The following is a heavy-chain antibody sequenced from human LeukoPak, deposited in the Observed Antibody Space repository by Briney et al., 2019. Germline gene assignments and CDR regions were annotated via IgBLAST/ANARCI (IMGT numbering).Heavy chain of an antibody. CDR3: ASSRKYSSSWYFDY. Sequence: GGSLRLSCAASGFTFRSFAMHWVRQAPGKGLDWVTFISYDGNTEYYADSVEGRFTISRDNAKNSLYLQMNSLRAEDTAVYYCASSRKYSSSWYFDYWGQGTLVTVSS. CDR2: ISYDGNTE. V-gene: IGHV3-30-3*01. J-gene: IGHJ4*02. D-gene: IGHD6-13*01. CDR1: GFTFRSFA.